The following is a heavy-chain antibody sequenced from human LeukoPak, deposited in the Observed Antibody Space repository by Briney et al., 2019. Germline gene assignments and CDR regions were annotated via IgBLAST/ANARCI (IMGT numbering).Heavy chain of an antibody. D-gene: IGHD6-13*01. J-gene: IGHJ4*02. CDR1: GFTFTNYW. V-gene: IGHV3-7*01. CDR3: ARGGTSGYSSSLHFWGGNYYFDY. CDR2: IKQDGNEK. Sequence: GGSLTLSCAASGFTFTNYWMSWVRQAPGTGLEWVANIKQDGNEKYYVDSVRGRFTITRDNAKNSLYLQMNSLRAEDTAVYYCARGGTSGYSSSLHFWGGNYYFDYWGQGTLVTVSS.